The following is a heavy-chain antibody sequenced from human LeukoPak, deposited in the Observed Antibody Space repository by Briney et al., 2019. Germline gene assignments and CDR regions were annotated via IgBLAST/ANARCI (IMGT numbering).Heavy chain of an antibody. Sequence: NRGESLKISCQGSGYSFTSYWIGWVRHVPGKGLEYMGIIYPGDSDTRYSPSFQGQVTISADKSISTAYLQWSSLKASDTAMYYCATLVGYGSFFDYWGQGTLVTVAS. CDR2: IYPGDSDT. CDR3: ATLVGYGSFFDY. J-gene: IGHJ4*02. V-gene: IGHV5-51*01. CDR1: GYSFTSYW. D-gene: IGHD3-10*01.